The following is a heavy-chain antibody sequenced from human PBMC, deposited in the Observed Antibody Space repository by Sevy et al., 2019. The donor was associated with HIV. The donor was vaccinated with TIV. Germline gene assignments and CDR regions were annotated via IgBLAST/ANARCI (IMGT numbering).Heavy chain of an antibody. CDR3: ARGWRNEQSSYQSPYNYYFDY. CDR1: GFTFHNAW. Sequence: GGSLRLSCAVSGFTFHNAWMNWVRQTPGKRLEWVSAVGTAGDPYYPGSVKGRFTISRENAKNSFYLQMNSLRAGDTAVYFCARGWRNEQSSYQSPYNYYFDYWGQGTLVTVSS. J-gene: IGHJ4*02. V-gene: IGHV3-13*05. CDR2: VGTAGDP. D-gene: IGHD1-1*01.